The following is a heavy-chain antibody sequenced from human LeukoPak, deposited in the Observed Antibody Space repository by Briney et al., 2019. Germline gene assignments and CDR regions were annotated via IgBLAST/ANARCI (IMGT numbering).Heavy chain of an antibody. CDR2: IIPIFGTA. CDR1: GVTFSSYA. D-gene: IGHD2-15*01. Sequence: SVKVSCKASGVTFSSYAISRVRQAPGQGLEWMGGIIPIFGTANYAQKFQGRVTITADESTSRAYMELSSLRSEDTAVYYCGGPYCSGGSCYSRVKYGMDVWGKGTTVTVSS. CDR3: GGPYCSGGSCYSRVKYGMDV. J-gene: IGHJ6*04. V-gene: IGHV1-69*13.